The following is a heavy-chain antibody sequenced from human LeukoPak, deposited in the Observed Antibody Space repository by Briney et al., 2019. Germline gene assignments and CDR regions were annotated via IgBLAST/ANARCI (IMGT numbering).Heavy chain of an antibody. CDR1: GFTFSSYG. V-gene: IGHV3-33*01. J-gene: IGHJ4*02. D-gene: IGHD2/OR15-2a*01. Sequence: GGSLRLSCAASGFTFSSYGMHWVRQAPGKGLEWVALIWYDGSNKYYADSVKGRLTISRDNSKNTLYLQMNSLGAEDTAVYYCAREGPRGNSQFDYWGQGTLVTVSS. CDR2: IWYDGSNK. CDR3: AREGPRGNSQFDY.